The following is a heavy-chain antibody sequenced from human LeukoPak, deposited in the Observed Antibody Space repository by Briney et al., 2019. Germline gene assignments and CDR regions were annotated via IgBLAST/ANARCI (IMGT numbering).Heavy chain of an antibody. J-gene: IGHJ4*02. D-gene: IGHD3-3*01. Sequence: GGSLRLSCAASGFTFSSYEMNWVRQAPGKGLEWVSYISSSGSTIYYADSVKGRFTISRDNAKNSLYLQMNSLRAEDTAVYYCARDGRDDFWSGYYFDYWGQGTLVTVSS. CDR1: GFTFSSYE. V-gene: IGHV3-48*03. CDR2: ISSSGSTI. CDR3: ARDGRDDFWSGYYFDY.